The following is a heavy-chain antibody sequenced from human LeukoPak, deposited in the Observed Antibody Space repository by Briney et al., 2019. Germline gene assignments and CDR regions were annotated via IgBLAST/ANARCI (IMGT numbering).Heavy chain of an antibody. Sequence: PGGSLRLSCAASGFSFSSYWMSWVRQAPGKGLEWVANIKNDGSEKNYMDSVEGRFTISRDNAKNSLYLQMNSLRAEDTAVYYCAKVTVTRGTFDYWGQGTLVTVSS. V-gene: IGHV3-7*05. J-gene: IGHJ4*02. CDR3: AKVTVTRGTFDY. CDR2: IKNDGSEK. D-gene: IGHD4-17*01. CDR1: GFSFSSYW.